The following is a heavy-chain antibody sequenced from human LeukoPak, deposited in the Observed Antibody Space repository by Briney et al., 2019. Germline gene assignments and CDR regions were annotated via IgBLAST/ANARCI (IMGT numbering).Heavy chain of an antibody. CDR1: GYSFTNYL. CDR2: IYPGDSDT. Sequence: GESLKFSCKSSGYSFTNYLIAWVRQIPRKGLEWMGIIYPGDSDTRYSPSFQGEVTFSAEKSISTAYLQWSSLKASDTAMYYCARVDSSAYSRWFDPWGQGTLVTVSS. CDR3: ARVDSSAYSRWFDP. V-gene: IGHV5-51*01. D-gene: IGHD3-22*01. J-gene: IGHJ5*02.